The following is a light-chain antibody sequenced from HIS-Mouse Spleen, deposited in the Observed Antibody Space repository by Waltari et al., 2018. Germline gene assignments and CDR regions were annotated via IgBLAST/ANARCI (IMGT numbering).Light chain of an antibody. CDR2: EGS. Sequence: QSALTQPASVSGSPGQSITITCTGTSSDVGSYNVAPWYQQHPGKAPKLMIYEGSKRPSGVSNRFSGSKSGNTASLTISGLQAEDEADYYCCSYAGSSNVVFGGGTKLTVL. V-gene: IGLV2-23*01. CDR3: CSYAGSSNVV. J-gene: IGLJ2*01. CDR1: SSDVGSYNV.